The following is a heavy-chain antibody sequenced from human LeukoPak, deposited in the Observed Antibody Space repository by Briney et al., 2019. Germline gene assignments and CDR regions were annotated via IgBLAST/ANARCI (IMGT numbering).Heavy chain of an antibody. V-gene: IGHV3-21*03. CDR1: GFTFSDYT. CDR3: ARDFAVMAY. D-gene: IGHD2-21*01. CDR2: IRSSSTSI. J-gene: IGHJ4*02. Sequence: PGGSLRLSCAASGFTFSDYTMNWVRQAPGKGLEWVSSIRSSSTSIYYADSVKGRFTISRDNAKNSLYLQMNSLRAEDTAMYYCARDFAVMAYWGQGTLVTVSS.